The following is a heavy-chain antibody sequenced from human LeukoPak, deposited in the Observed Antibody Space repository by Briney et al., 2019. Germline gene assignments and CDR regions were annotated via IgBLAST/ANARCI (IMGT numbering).Heavy chain of an antibody. CDR3: ARRGTDCSGGSCYSFSLRY. CDR1: GFTFSSYS. Sequence: PGGSLRLSCAASGFTFSSYSMNWVRQAPGKGLEWVSSISSSSSYIYYADSVKGRFTISRDNAKNSLYLQMNSLRAEDTAVYYCARRGTDCSGGSCYSFSLRYWGQGTLVTVSS. D-gene: IGHD2-15*01. V-gene: IGHV3-21*01. CDR2: ISSSSSYI. J-gene: IGHJ4*02.